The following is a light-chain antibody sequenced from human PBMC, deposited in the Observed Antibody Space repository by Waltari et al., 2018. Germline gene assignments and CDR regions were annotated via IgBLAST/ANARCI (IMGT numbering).Light chain of an antibody. CDR1: QSVSSN. J-gene: IGKJ1*01. Sequence: EIVMTQSPATLSVSPGERATLSCRASQSVSSNLAWYQQKPGQAPRLLIYGASTRATGIPARCSGSWSGTEFTLTISSLQSEDFAVYYCQQYNNWPLWAFGQGTKVEIK. CDR2: GAS. V-gene: IGKV3-15*01. CDR3: QQYNNWPLWA.